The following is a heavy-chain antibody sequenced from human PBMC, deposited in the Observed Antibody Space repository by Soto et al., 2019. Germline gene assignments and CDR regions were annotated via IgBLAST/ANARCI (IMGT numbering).Heavy chain of an antibody. V-gene: IGHV4-59*08. CDR2: VFSSGST. J-gene: IGHJ4*02. CDR1: GASTGGYY. CDR3: ARHWWSSGSYLVFDS. D-gene: IGHD6-19*01. Sequence: PSETLSLTCTISGASTGGYYGSWIRQSPGRGLEWIGYVFSSGSTNYSPSLQSRVAISIDTSKRQFFLKLTSVTAADTALYYCARHWWSSGSYLVFDSWGEGTQVTVSS.